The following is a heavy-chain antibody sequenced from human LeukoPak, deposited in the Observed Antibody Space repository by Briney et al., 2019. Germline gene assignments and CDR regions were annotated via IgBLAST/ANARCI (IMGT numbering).Heavy chain of an antibody. CDR1: GASISSYC. J-gene: IGHJ5*01. D-gene: IGHD5-18*01. CDR3: ARDKSQLWFDY. Sequence: SETLSLTCTVSGASISSYCWSWIRQPPGKGLEWIGYIYYSGNTNYSPSLKSRVTISTDTSKNQFSLRLSSVTAADTAVYYCARDKSQLWFDYWSQGTLVTVSS. CDR2: IYYSGNT. V-gene: IGHV4-59*01.